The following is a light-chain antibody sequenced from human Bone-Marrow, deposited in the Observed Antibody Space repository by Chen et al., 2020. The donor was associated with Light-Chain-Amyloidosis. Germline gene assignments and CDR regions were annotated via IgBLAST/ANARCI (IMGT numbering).Light chain of an antibody. CDR3: QVWDRSSDRPV. CDR1: NIGSTS. CDR2: DDS. Sequence: SYVLPHPSSVSVAPGQTATIACWGNNIGSTSVHWYQQTPGRAPLLVFYDDSGRPSGIPERLSGSNAGNTATLTISRVEAGDEADYYCQVWDRSSDRPVFGGGTKLTVL. J-gene: IGLJ3*02. V-gene: IGLV3-21*02.